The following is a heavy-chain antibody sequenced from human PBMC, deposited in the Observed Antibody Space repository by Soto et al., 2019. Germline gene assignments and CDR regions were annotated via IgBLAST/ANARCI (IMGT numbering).Heavy chain of an antibody. Sequence: GGSLRLSCAASGFTFSIYAMHWVRQAPGKGLEWVAVISYDGSNKYYADSVKGRFTISRDNSKNTLYLQMNSLRAEDTAVYYCARNLGSGVANYGMDVWGQGTTVTVSS. CDR2: ISYDGSNK. CDR1: GFTFSIYA. V-gene: IGHV3-30-3*01. D-gene: IGHD1-26*01. CDR3: ARNLGSGVANYGMDV. J-gene: IGHJ6*02.